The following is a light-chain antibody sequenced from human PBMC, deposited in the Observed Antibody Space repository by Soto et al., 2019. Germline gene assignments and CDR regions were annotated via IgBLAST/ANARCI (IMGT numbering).Light chain of an antibody. Sequence: DIQMTQSPSTLSASVGDRVTITCRASQSISVWLAWYQQKPGKAPKLLIYKASSLESGVPSRFSGSGSETEFTLTVNSLHPDDFATYYCQQYNGYPWTFGQGTKVEIK. V-gene: IGKV1-5*03. J-gene: IGKJ1*01. CDR3: QQYNGYPWT. CDR1: QSISVW. CDR2: KAS.